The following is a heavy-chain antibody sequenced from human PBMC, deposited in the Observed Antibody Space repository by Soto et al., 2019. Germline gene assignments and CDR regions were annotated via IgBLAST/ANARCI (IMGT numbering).Heavy chain of an antibody. J-gene: IGHJ5*02. CDR1: GYTFTSYD. CDR2: MNPKRGNT. Sequence: QVQLVQSGAEVKKPGASVKVSCKASGYTFTSYDINWVRQATGQGLEWMGWMNPKRGNTGNAQTLQGSATTTRNTSISRAYMELRSLRSDDTAVYYCAREGTMIVDTWGQGTRVTVSS. CDR3: AREGTMIVDT. V-gene: IGHV1-8*01. D-gene: IGHD3-22*01.